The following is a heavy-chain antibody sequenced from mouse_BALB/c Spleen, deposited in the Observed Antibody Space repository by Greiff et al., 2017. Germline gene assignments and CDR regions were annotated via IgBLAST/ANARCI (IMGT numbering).Heavy chain of an antibody. CDR1: GYSFTGYY. CDR2: INPYNGAT. V-gene: IGHV1-26*01. Sequence: EVQLQQSGPELVKPGASVKISCKASGYSFTGYYMHWVKQSHVKSLEWIGRINPYNGATSYNQNFKDKASLTVDKSSSTAYMELHSLTSADSAVYYCALKGNYVHCGQGTLVTVSA. CDR3: ALKGNYVH. D-gene: IGHD2-1*01. J-gene: IGHJ3*01.